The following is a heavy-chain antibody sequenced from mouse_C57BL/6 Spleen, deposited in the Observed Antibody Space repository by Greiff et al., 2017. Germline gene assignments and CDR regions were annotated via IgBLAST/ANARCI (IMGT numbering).Heavy chain of an antibody. D-gene: IGHD2-2*01. CDR1: GYTFTSYW. CDR3: ARSGIYYGYSWFAY. CDR2: IYPSDSET. V-gene: IGHV1-61*01. Sequence: QVQLKQPGAELVRPGSSVKLSCKASGYTFTSYWMDWVKQRPGQGLEWIGNIYPSDSETHYNQKFKDKATLTVDKSSSTAYMQLSSLTSEDSAVYYCARSGIYYGYSWFAYWGQGTLVTVSA. J-gene: IGHJ3*01.